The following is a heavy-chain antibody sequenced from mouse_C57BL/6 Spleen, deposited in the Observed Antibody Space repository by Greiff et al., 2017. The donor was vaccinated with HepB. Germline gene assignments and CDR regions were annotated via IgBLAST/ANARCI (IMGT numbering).Heavy chain of an antibody. V-gene: IGHV5-17*01. CDR3: ARRAIAPYYAMDY. CDR1: GFTFSDYG. CDR2: ISSGSSTI. D-gene: IGHD3-3*01. Sequence: DVQLVESGGGLVKPGGSLKLSCAASGFTFSDYGMHWVRQAPEKGLEWVAYISSGSSTIYYADTVKGRFTISRDNAKNTLFLQMTSLRSEDTAMYYCARRAIAPYYAMDYWGQGTSVTVSS. J-gene: IGHJ4*01.